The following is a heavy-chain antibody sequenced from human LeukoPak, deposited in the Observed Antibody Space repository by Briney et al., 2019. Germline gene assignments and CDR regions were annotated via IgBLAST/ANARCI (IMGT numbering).Heavy chain of an antibody. V-gene: IGHV1-69*04. Sequence: SVKVSCKASGGTFSSYAISWVRQAPGQGLEWMGRIIPILGIANYAQKFQGRVTITADKSTSTAYMELSSLRSEDTAVYYCVRASDPYDFWTINWFDPWGQGTLVTVSS. CDR1: GGTFSSYA. CDR3: VRASDPYDFWTINWFDP. CDR2: IIPILGIA. D-gene: IGHD3-3*01. J-gene: IGHJ5*02.